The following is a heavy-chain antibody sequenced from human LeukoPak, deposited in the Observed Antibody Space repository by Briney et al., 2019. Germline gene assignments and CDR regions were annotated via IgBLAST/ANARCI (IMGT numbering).Heavy chain of an antibody. J-gene: IGHJ4*02. V-gene: IGHV4-59*08. CDR2: IYYSGGT. D-gene: IGHD2/OR15-2a*01. CDR3: ARTTSFDY. CDR1: GGSISNFY. Sequence: PSETLSLTCTVSGGSISNFYWSWIRQPPGKGLEWIGYIYYSGGTNYNPSLKSRVTISVDTSKNQFSLRLSSVTAADTAVYYCARTTSFDYWGQGTLVTVSS.